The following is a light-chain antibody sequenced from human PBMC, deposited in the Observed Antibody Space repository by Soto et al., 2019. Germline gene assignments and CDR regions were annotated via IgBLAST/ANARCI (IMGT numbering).Light chain of an antibody. CDR3: QQSDNSPCT. V-gene: IGKV1-39*01. CDR1: QSVSSY. Sequence: EIQMTQSPSSLSASVGERVTITCRASQSVSSYLTWYQQKPGKAPKLLIYAASSWPSGIPSRFSGSGSGTEFTLTISSLQPEDFAIFYCQQSDNSPCTFGQGTRLEIK. CDR2: AAS. J-gene: IGKJ1*01.